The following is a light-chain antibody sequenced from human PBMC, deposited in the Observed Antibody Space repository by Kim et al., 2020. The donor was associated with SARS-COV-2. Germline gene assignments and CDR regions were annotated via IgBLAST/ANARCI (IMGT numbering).Light chain of an antibody. CDR2: EAS. CDR1: QDIANS. CDR3: QKYNSAPWT. V-gene: IGKV1-27*01. J-gene: IGKJ1*01. Sequence: ASVGDRVTITCRASQDIANSLAWYQQKPGKVPKVLIYEASTLQSGVPSRFSGSGSGTEFTLTIGSLQTEDVATYYCQKYNSAPWTFGPGTKVDIK.